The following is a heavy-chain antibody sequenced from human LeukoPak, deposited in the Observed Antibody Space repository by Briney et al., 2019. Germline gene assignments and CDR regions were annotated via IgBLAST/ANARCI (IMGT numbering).Heavy chain of an antibody. Sequence: ASVMVSCTASGYTFTGYYMHWVRQAPGQGLEWMGWINPNSGGTNYAQKFQGRVTMTRDTSISTAYMELSRLRSDDTAVYYCARDTMVRGVMNYYYYMDVWGKGTTVTISS. CDR2: INPNSGGT. J-gene: IGHJ6*03. CDR1: GYTFTGYY. CDR3: ARDTMVRGVMNYYYYMDV. D-gene: IGHD3-10*01. V-gene: IGHV1-2*02.